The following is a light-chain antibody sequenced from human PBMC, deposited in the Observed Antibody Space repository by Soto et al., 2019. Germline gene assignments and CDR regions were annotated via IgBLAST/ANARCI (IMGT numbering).Light chain of an antibody. V-gene: IGLV2-11*01. CDR1: SSDFAVYKY. Sequence: QSVLTQPRSVSGSPGQSVTISCTGTSSDFAVYKYVSWYQQYPGKAPKFLIFDVNKRPSGVPDRFSGSKSGDTASLTISGLQPEDEAEYYCCSFAGGSVVFGGGTKLTVL. CDR2: DVN. J-gene: IGLJ2*01. CDR3: CSFAGGSVV.